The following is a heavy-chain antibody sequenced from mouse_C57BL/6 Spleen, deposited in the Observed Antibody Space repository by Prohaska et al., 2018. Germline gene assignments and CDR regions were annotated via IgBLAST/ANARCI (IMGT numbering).Heavy chain of an antibody. CDR2: IDPETGGT. Sequence: QVQLQQSGAELVRPGASVTLSCKASGYTFTDYEMHWVKQTPVHGLEWIGAIDPETGGTAYNQKFKGKAILTADKSSSTAYMELRSLTSEDSAVYYCTRWEIYYGNYEGAMDYWGQGTSVTVSS. CDR1: GYTFTDYE. D-gene: IGHD2-1*01. CDR3: TRWEIYYGNYEGAMDY. V-gene: IGHV1-15*01. J-gene: IGHJ4*01.